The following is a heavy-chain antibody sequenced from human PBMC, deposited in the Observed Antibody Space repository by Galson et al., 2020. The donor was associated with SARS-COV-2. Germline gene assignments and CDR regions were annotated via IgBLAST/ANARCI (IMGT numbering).Heavy chain of an antibody. CDR3: ARVVYYGSGSYYNDDY. J-gene: IGHJ4*02. V-gene: IGHV4-39*07. D-gene: IGHD3-10*01. CDR2: IYYSGST. CDR1: GGSISSSSYY. Sequence: ASETLSLTCTVSGGSISSSSYYWGWIRQPPGKGLEWIGSIYYSGSTYYNPSLKSRVTISVDTSKNQFSLKLSSVTAADTAVYYCARVVYYGSGSYYNDDYWGQGTLVTVSS.